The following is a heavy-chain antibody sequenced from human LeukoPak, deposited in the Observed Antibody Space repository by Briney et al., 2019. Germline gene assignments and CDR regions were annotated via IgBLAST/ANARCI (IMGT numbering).Heavy chain of an antibody. CDR1: GFTFSSYG. J-gene: IGHJ4*02. CDR3: AKDYYGSGSYFDY. V-gene: IGHV3-30*18. D-gene: IGHD3-10*01. Sequence: PGRSLVLSCAASGFTFSSYGMHWVRPAPGKGLEWVAVISYDGSNKYYADSVKGRFTISRDNSKNTLYLQMNSLRAEDTAVYYCAKDYYGSGSYFDYWGQGTLVTVSS. CDR2: ISYDGSNK.